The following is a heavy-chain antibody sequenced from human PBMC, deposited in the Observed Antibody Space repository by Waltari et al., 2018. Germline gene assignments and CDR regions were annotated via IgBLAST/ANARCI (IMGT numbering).Heavy chain of an antibody. D-gene: IGHD2-2*03. CDR3: SRQVLGYCTSAACRRLES. CDR2: IYHAGDT. CDR1: GYSINSGYY. V-gene: IGHV4-38-2*01. J-gene: IGHJ4*02. Sequence: QVQLQESGPGLVKPSETLSLTCDVSGYSINSGYYWGWIRQSPGKGLEWIATIYHAGDTFSNPPLTSRVTISMDTSKNQFSLKLNSVTAADTAVYFCSRQVLGYCTSAACRRLESWGQGTLVTVSS.